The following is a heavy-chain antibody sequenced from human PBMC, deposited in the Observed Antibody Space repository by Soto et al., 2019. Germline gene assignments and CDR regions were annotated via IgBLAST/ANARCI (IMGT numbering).Heavy chain of an antibody. V-gene: IGHV3-64D*06. Sequence: GGSLRLSCSASGFSFSSYAMQWVRQPPGKRLEYVAASSRNGGGTYDAASVRGRFTISSHNSKNKIYLQMSILSAEDTAVYYCVNGGYSTSSACFAPWGQGTLVTVSS. CDR2: SSRNGGGT. CDR1: GFSFSSYA. CDR3: VNGGYSTSSACFAP. D-gene: IGHD6-6*01. J-gene: IGHJ5*02.